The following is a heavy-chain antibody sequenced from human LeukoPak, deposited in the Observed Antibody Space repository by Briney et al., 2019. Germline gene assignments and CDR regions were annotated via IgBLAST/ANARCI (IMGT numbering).Heavy chain of an antibody. Sequence: GGSLRLSCTASGFTFSGSAMHWVRQASGKGLEWVGRIRSKANSYATVYAASVKGRFTISRDDSKNTAYLQMNSLRAEDTAVYYCARVGPYYMDVWGKRTTVTIS. CDR1: GFTFSGSA. CDR3: ARVGPYYMDV. CDR2: IRSKANSYAT. V-gene: IGHV3-73*01. J-gene: IGHJ6*03.